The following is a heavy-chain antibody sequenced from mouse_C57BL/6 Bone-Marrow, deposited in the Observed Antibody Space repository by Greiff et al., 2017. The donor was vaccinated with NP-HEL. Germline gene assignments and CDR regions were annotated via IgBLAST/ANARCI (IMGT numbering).Heavy chain of an antibody. D-gene: IGHD1-1*01. Sequence: QVQLQQSGAELARPGASVKMSCKASGYTFTSYTMHWVNQRPGQGLEWIGYINPSSGYTKYNQKFKDKATLTADKSSSTAYMQLSSLTSEDSAVYYCARRNAYGSSYGGYFDVWGTGTTVTVSS. CDR1: GYTFTSYT. CDR2: INPSSGYT. CDR3: ARRNAYGSSYGGYFDV. J-gene: IGHJ1*03. V-gene: IGHV1-4*01.